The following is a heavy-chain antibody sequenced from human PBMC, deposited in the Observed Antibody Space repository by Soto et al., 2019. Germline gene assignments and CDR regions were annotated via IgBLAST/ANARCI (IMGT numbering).Heavy chain of an antibody. CDR3: AREPRHYDSSGLYFDY. Sequence: QVQLQESGPGLVKSSETLSLTCTVSGGSVSSNTYYWSWIRQPPGKGLEWIGYIYYSGNTNYNPSLKSRVTISVDTSKNQFSLKLSSVSAADTAMYYCAREPRHYDSSGLYFDYWGQGTLVTVSS. CDR1: GGSVSSNTYY. D-gene: IGHD3-22*01. CDR2: IYYSGNT. V-gene: IGHV4-61*01. J-gene: IGHJ4*02.